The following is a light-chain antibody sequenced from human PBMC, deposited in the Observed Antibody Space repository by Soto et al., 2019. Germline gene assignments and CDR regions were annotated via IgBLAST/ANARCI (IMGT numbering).Light chain of an antibody. Sequence: DIQMTQSPSTLSASVGDRVIITCRASQSISSWLAWYQQKPGKAPNLLIYKASTLKSGVPSRFSGSGSGTEFTLTISSLQPDDFATYYCQQYANYSWTFGQGTKVEIK. V-gene: IGKV1-5*03. CDR1: QSISSW. CDR2: KAS. J-gene: IGKJ1*01. CDR3: QQYANYSWT.